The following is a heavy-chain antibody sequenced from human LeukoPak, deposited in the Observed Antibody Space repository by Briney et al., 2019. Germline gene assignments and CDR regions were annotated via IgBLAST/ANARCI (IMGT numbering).Heavy chain of an antibody. V-gene: IGHV3-23*01. J-gene: IGHJ4*02. Sequence: GGSLRLSCAASGFTFNTYAMSWVRRAPGKGLEWVSAIGSAGDNTYYADSVKRRFTISRDNSKSTLYLQIDSLRAEDTAVYYCAKDLKSSGWDFHYWAQGTLVTVSS. CDR2: IGSAGDNT. CDR3: AKDLKSSGWDFHY. CDR1: GFTFNTYA. D-gene: IGHD6-19*01.